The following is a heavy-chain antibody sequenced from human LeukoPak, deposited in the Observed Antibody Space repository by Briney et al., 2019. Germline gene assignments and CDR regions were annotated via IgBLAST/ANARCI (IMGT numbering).Heavy chain of an antibody. CDR3: ARGYSSSLMGAFDI. Sequence: PGGSLRLSCAASGFTFSSYWMHWVRQAPGKGRVWVSRINSDGWSTSYADSVRGRLTISRHKAKHTLYLQMNSLRAEDTAVYYCARGYSSSLMGAFDIWAQETMVTVPS. CDR1: GFTFSSYW. V-gene: IGHV3-74*01. D-gene: IGHD6-13*01. CDR2: INSDGWST. J-gene: IGHJ3*02.